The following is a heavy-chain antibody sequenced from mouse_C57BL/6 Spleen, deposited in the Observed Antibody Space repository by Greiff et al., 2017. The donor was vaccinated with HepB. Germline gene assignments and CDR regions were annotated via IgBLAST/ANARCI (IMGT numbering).Heavy chain of an antibody. CDR2: IYPGSGST. CDR3: ARNTAYYSNYGGYCDD. J-gene: IGHJ1*03. CDR1: GYTFTSYW. V-gene: IGHV1-55*01. D-gene: IGHD2-5*01. Sequence: QVQLQQPGAELVKPGASVKMSCKASGYTFTSYWITWVKQRPGQGLEWIGDIYPGSGSTNYNEKFKSKATLTVDTSSSTAYMQRSSLTSEDSPVYDSARNTAYYSNYGGYCDDWGRGTTVSGSS.